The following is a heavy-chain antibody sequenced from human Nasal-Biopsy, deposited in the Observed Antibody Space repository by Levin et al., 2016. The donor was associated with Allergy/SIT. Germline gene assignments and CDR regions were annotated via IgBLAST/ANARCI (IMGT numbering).Heavy chain of an antibody. CDR1: GFIFSSYA. CDR2: ISDSGGST. V-gene: IGHV3-23*01. CDR3: AKAMDIVGVTAFRGIEAADDY. Sequence: GGSLRLSCAASGFIFSSYAMTWVRQAPGKGLEWVSSISDSGGSTYHAESVRGRFTISRDNSKNTLYLQMNSLRAEDTATYYCAKAMDIVGVTAFRGIEAADDYWGQGTLVTVSS. J-gene: IGHJ4*02. D-gene: IGHD2-21*02.